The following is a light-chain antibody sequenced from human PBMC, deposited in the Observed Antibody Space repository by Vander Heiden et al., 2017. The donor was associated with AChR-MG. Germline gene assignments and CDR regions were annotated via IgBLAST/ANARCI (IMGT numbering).Light chain of an antibody. Sequence: DIQMTQSPSSLSASVGDRVTITCRASESISLYLNWYQQKPGKAPNLLIYGASSLHSGVPSRFSGSASGTDFTLIISSLQPEDSATYFCQQSDGSPLTFGGGTKVEIK. CDR1: ESISLY. CDR3: QQSDGSPLT. V-gene: IGKV1-39*01. CDR2: GAS. J-gene: IGKJ4*01.